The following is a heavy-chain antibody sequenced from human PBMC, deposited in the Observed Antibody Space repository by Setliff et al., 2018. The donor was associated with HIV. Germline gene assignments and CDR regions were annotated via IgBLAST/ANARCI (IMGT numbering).Heavy chain of an antibody. Sequence: ASVKVSCKASGYTFTDYYMHWVQQAPGKGLEWMGRVDPEDGETIYAEKFQGGVTITADTSTDTAYMELSSLRSEDTAVYYCATASNYYGSGSHGQAFDIWGQGTMVTVSS. D-gene: IGHD3-10*01. V-gene: IGHV1-69-2*01. CDR1: GYTFTDYY. CDR3: ATASNYYGSGSHGQAFDI. J-gene: IGHJ3*02. CDR2: VDPEDGET.